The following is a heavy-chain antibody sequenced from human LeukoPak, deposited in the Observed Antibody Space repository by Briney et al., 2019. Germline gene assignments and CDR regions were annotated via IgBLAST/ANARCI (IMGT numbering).Heavy chain of an antibody. D-gene: IGHD3-22*01. V-gene: IGHV3-23*01. CDR3: AKLYDSGGYWRSDNFDC. CDR1: GFSFSSYA. Sequence: GGSLRLSCAASGFSFSSYAMTWVRQAPGKGLEWVSGIGGSGGRTYYADFVKGRFTISRDASKNTLYLQMNSLRAEDTADYFCAKLYDSGGYWRSDNFDCWGQGTLVTVSS. J-gene: IGHJ4*02. CDR2: IGGSGGRT.